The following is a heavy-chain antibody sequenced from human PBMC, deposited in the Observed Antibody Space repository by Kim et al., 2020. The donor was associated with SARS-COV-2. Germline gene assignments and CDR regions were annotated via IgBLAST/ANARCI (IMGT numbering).Heavy chain of an antibody. CDR1: GGTFSSYA. CDR3: ARERRWMVRGVMHYYGMDV. V-gene: IGHV1-69*13. D-gene: IGHD3-10*01. Sequence: SVKVSCKASGGTFSSYAISWVRQAPGQGLEWMGGIIPIFGTANYAQKFQGRVTITADESTSTAYMELSSLRSEDTAVYYCARERRWMVRGVMHYYGMDVWGQGTTVTVSS. J-gene: IGHJ6*02. CDR2: IIPIFGTA.